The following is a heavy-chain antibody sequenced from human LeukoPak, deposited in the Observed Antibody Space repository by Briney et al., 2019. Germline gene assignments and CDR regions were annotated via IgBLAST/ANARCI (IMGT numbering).Heavy chain of an antibody. CDR1: GESFSGYY. CDR3: ARGHDTMIVESEYFQH. CDR2: INHSGST. V-gene: IGHV4-34*01. D-gene: IGHD3-22*01. Sequence: PSETLSLTCAVYGESFSGYYWSWIRQPPGKGLEWIGEINHSGSTNYNPSLKSRVTISVDTSKNQFSLKLSSVTAADTAVYYCARGHDTMIVESEYFQHWGQGTLVTVSS. J-gene: IGHJ1*01.